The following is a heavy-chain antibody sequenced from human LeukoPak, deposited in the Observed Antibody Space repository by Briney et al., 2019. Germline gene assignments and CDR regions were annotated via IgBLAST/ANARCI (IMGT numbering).Heavy chain of an antibody. J-gene: IGHJ4*02. CDR2: IYYSGST. CDR1: GGSISSSSYY. D-gene: IGHD6-19*01. Sequence: PSETLSLTCTVSGGSISSSSYYWGWIRQPPGKGLEWIGSIYYSGSTYYNPSLKSRVTISVDTSKNQFSLKLSSVTAADTAVYYCARFAPPESPKLPVAGRGVGSRVDYWGQGTLVTVSS. V-gene: IGHV4-39*07. CDR3: ARFAPPESPKLPVAGRGVGSRVDY.